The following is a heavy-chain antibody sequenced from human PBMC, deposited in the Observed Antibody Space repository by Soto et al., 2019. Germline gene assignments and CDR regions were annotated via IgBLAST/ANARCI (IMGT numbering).Heavy chain of an antibody. CDR3: AKDPSNIYGDYEPYYYGMDV. CDR2: ISGSGGST. CDR1: GFTFSSYA. J-gene: IGHJ6*02. V-gene: IGHV3-23*01. D-gene: IGHD4-17*01. Sequence: PGGSLRLSCAASGFTFSSYAMSWVRQAPGKGLEWVSAISGSGGSTYYADSVKGRFTISRDNSKNTLYLQMNSLRAEDTAVYYCAKDPSNIYGDYEPYYYGMDVWGQGTTVTVPS.